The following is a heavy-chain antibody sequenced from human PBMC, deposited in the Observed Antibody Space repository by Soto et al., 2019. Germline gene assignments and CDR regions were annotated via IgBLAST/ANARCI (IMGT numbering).Heavy chain of an antibody. J-gene: IGHJ4*02. V-gene: IGHV3-21*01. D-gene: IGHD6-13*01. CDR2: ISGSGGYI. Sequence: GGSLRLSCEGSGFTFSSYSMNWVRQAPGKGLEWVSSISGSGGYIYYADSVKGRFTISRDNAKNSLYLQMTSLRDEDTALYYCARDRQSTPWYVADYWGQGSLVTVSS. CDR3: ARDRQSTPWYVADY. CDR1: GFTFSSYS.